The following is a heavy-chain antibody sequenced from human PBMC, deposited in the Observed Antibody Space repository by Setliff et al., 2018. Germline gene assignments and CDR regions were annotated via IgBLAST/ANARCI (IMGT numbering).Heavy chain of an antibody. D-gene: IGHD6-13*01. J-gene: IGHJ4*02. V-gene: IGHV1-46*01. CDR1: GYAFINYY. CDR2: INTGGGSA. Sequence: RASVKVSCKASGYAFINYYMFWVRQAPGQGPEWMGTINTGGGSASIVDQFQGRVTMTRDTSTSTVYLELNSLRSDDTAVYYCVRGGLAAAGKKGVFEHWGQGTLVTVSS. CDR3: VRGGLAAAGKKGVFEH.